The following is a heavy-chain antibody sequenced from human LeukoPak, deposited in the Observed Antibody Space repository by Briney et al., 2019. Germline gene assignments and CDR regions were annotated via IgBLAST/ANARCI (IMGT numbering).Heavy chain of an antibody. Sequence: GGSLRLSCRTSGFAFNNYAMNWVRQPPGKGLEWVSGISGFNTYYADSVNGRFTISRDNSKNVLYLQMKRLRVEDTAVYYCVKDVCTSPRCLLYSDSWGQGALVTVSS. D-gene: IGHD2-2*01. CDR3: VKDVCTSPRCLLYSDS. CDR1: GFAFNNYA. J-gene: IGHJ4*02. V-gene: IGHV3-23*01. CDR2: ISGFNT.